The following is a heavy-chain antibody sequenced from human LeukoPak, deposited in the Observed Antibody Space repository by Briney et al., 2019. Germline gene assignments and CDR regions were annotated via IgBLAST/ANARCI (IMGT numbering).Heavy chain of an antibody. CDR3: AASDGEQQLAL. Sequence: GGSLRRSCAASGFSFRGYTMHWVRQAPGKGLEWVSLISWNGVTTYYGDSVKGRFTISRDDSKNSLYLQMHSLRSEDSALYYCAASDGEQQLALWGQGTLVTVSS. J-gene: IGHJ4*02. D-gene: IGHD6-13*01. CDR2: ISWNGVTT. V-gene: IGHV3-43*01. CDR1: GFSFRGYT.